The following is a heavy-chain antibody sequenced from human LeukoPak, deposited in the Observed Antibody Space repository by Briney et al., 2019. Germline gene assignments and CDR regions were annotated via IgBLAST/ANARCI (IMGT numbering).Heavy chain of an antibody. Sequence: TPSETLSLTCAVYGGSFSGYYWSWIRQPPGKGLEWIGEINHSGSTNYNPSLKSRVTISVDTSKNQFSLKLSSVTAADTAVYYCARSEGSSGCNDYWGQGTLVTVSS. J-gene: IGHJ4*02. V-gene: IGHV4-34*01. CDR2: INHSGST. CDR1: GGSFSGYY. CDR3: ARSEGSSGCNDY. D-gene: IGHD3-22*01.